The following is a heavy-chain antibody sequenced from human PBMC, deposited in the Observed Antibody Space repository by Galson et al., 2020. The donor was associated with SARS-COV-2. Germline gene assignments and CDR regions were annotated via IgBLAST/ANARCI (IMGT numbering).Heavy chain of an antibody. Sequence: GGSLRLSCAASGFTFSDYYMSWIRQAPGKGLEWVSYISSSGSTIYYADSVKGRFTISRDNANNLLYLQMNSLRVEDTAMYYCARESWGSLDPWGQGTLVTVST. CDR1: GFTFSDYY. J-gene: IGHJ5*02. V-gene: IGHV3-11*01. CDR3: ARESWGSLDP. CDR2: ISSSGSTI. D-gene: IGHD3-16*01.